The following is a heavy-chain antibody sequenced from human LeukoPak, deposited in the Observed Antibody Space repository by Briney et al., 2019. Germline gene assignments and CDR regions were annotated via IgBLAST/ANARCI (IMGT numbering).Heavy chain of an antibody. Sequence: SETLSLTCTVSGGSISSSSYYWGWIRQPPGKGLEWIGYIYHSGSTYYNPSLKSRVTISVDRSKNQFSLKLSSVTAADTAVYYCARAGLVDAFDIWGQGTMVTVSS. D-gene: IGHD6-6*01. CDR3: ARAGLVDAFDI. CDR1: GGSISSSSYY. V-gene: IGHV4-39*07. CDR2: IYHSGST. J-gene: IGHJ3*02.